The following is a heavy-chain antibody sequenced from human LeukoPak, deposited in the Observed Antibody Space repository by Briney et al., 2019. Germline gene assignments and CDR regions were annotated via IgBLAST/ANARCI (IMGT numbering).Heavy chain of an antibody. CDR3: AREQDYGDYVSD. J-gene: IGHJ4*02. Sequence: SETLSLTCTVSGGSIRCYYWSWIRQPPGKGLEWIGYIYYSGSTNYNPSLKSRVTISVDTSKNQFSLKLSSVTAADTAVYYCAREQDYGDYVSDWGQGTLVTVSS. CDR1: GGSIRCYY. V-gene: IGHV4-59*01. D-gene: IGHD4-17*01. CDR2: IYYSGST.